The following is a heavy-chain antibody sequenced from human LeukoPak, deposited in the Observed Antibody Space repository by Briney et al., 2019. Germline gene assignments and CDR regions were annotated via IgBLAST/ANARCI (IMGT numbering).Heavy chain of an antibody. CDR2: ISGSGGST. Sequence: GGSLRLSCAASGFTFSSYGMSWVRQAPGKGLEWVSAISGSGGSTFYADSVKGRFTISRDNSKNTLYLQMNSLRAEDTAVYYCARRAGAYSHPYDYWGQGTLVTVSS. CDR1: GFTFSSYG. J-gene: IGHJ4*02. D-gene: IGHD4/OR15-4a*01. CDR3: ARRAGAYSHPYDY. V-gene: IGHV3-23*01.